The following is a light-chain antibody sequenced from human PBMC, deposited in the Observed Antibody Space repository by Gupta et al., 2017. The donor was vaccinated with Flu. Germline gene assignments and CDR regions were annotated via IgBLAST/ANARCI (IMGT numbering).Light chain of an antibody. Sequence: PATLSGAEGDRVTITARASQSIGDWLAWHQQTPGKAPKLLIYRASNWESGIPARFSGSASRTEFTLTISSLQADDFATYYCQQYRKYPRTFGQGARVEIK. CDR2: RAS. V-gene: IGKV1-5*03. CDR1: QSIGDW. CDR3: QQYRKYPRT. J-gene: IGKJ1*01.